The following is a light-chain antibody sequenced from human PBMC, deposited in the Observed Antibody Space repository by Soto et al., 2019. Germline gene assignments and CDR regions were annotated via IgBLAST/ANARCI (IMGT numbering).Light chain of an antibody. CDR1: PGVSS. V-gene: IGKV3-15*01. CDR2: GTS. J-gene: IGKJ5*01. CDR3: EYDDNLRRS. Sequence: EMVMARSPATLSVSPGDRATLSCRASPGVSSIAWSQQKPGPPPRLLIYGTSRSATNIPARFSGGGSETEFSLTISTLRSEDLAVYYCEYDDNLRRSVGAGTRLESK.